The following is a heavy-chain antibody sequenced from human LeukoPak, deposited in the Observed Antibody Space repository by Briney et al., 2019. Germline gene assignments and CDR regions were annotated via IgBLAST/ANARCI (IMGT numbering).Heavy chain of an antibody. J-gene: IGHJ5*02. CDR3: ARTGYCSGGSCYPGWFDP. CDR1: GGSVSSGSYY. D-gene: IGHD2-15*01. V-gene: IGHV4-61*01. Sequence: SQTLSLTCTVSGGSVSSGSYYWSWIRHPPGKGLEWIAYIYYSGSTNSNPSIKSRVTISVDTSKNQFSLKLSSVTAADTAVYYCARTGYCSGGSCYPGWFDPWGQGTLVTVSS. CDR2: IYYSGST.